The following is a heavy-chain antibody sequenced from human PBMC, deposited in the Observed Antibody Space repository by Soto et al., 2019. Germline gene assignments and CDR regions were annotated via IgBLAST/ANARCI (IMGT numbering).Heavy chain of an antibody. J-gene: IGHJ4*02. Sequence: QLQLQESGSGLVKPSQTLSLTCAVSGGSISSGGYSWSWIRQPPGKGLEWIGYIYHSGSPYYNPSLKSRVTIAVDRSKNQFSLKLSSVTAADTAVYYCATSPYYYGSGSYSYYFDYWGQGTLVTVSS. CDR3: ATSPYYYGSGSYSYYFDY. CDR1: GGSISSGGYS. D-gene: IGHD3-10*01. CDR2: IYHSGSP. V-gene: IGHV4-30-2*01.